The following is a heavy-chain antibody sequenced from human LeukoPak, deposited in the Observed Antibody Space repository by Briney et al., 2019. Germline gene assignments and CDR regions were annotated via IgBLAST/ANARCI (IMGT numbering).Heavy chain of an antibody. V-gene: IGHV1-2*02. Sequence: ASVKVSCKASGGTFSGYAISWVRQAPGQGLEWMGWINPNSGGTNYAQKFQGRVTMTRDTSISTAYMELSRLRSDDTAVYYCARVATVLYYYGMDVWGQGTTVTVSS. D-gene: IGHD5-12*01. J-gene: IGHJ6*02. CDR1: GGTFSGYA. CDR3: ARVATVLYYYGMDV. CDR2: INPNSGGT.